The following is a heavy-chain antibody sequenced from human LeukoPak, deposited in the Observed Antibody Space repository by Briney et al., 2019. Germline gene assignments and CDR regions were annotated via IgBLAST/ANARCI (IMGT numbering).Heavy chain of an antibody. CDR3: VGGIGWLPDY. V-gene: IGHV3-7*01. CDR2: IEQDGSEK. Sequence: PGGSLRLSCAASGLTFSAYWGNWVRQDPGKGLEWVANIEQDGSEKNYVDSVKGRFTISRDNGENSLYLQMNSLRVEDTGVYYCVGGIGWLPDYWGQGTLVTVSS. J-gene: IGHJ4*02. CDR1: GLTFSAYW. D-gene: IGHD6-19*01.